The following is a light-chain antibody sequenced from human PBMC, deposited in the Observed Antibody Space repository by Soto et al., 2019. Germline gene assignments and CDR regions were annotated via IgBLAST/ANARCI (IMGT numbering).Light chain of an antibody. V-gene: IGKV3-15*01. CDR1: QSVGSN. Sequence: EIVMTQSPATLSVSPGERATLSCRASQSVGSNLAWYQQKPGQAPRLLIYGASTRATGIPARFSGSGSGTEFTLTISSMQSEYFAIYFCQQYNNWPPDRTFGQGTKVETK. CDR2: GAS. J-gene: IGKJ1*01. CDR3: QQYNNWPPDRT.